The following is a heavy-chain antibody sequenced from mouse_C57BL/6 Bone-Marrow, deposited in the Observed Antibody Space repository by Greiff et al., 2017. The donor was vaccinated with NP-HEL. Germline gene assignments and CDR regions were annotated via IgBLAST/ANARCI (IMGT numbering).Heavy chain of an antibody. V-gene: IGHV1-9*01. CDR1: GYTFTGYW. D-gene: IGHD1-1*01. Sequence: VQLQQSGAELMKPGASVKLSCKATGYTFTGYWIEWVKQRPGHGLEWIGEILPGSGSSNNNEKFKGKATFTADTSSNTAYMQLSSLTTEDSAIYYCARSITTVVATRYFDVWGTGTTVTVSS. J-gene: IGHJ1*03. CDR2: ILPGSGSS. CDR3: ARSITTVVATRYFDV.